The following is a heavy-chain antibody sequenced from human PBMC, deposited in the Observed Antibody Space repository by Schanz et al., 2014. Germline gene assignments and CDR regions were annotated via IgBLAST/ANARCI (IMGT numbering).Heavy chain of an antibody. J-gene: IGHJ3*01. CDR1: GFTFSSYA. V-gene: IGHV3-30*14. Sequence: VQLVESGGGLVQPGGSLRLSCAASGFTFSSYALHWVRQAPVKGLEWVAVISYDGTNTHYADSVKGRFIISRDSSKNTLFLQMNSLRAEDTAVYFCARDGGRDGYNLAFDVWGQGTLVTVSS. CDR3: ARDGGRDGYNLAFDV. CDR2: ISYDGTNT. D-gene: IGHD5-12*01.